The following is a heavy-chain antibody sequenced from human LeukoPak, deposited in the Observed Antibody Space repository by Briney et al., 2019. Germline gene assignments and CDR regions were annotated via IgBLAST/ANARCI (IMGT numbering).Heavy chain of an antibody. J-gene: IGHJ5*02. CDR2: ISAYNGNT. CDR3: ARVVLSNWFDP. V-gene: IGHV1-18*01. Sequence: ASVNVSCKASGYTFTSYGISWVRQPPGQGLGWMGWISAYNGNTNYAQKLQGRVTMTTDTSTSTAYMELRSLRSDDTAVYYCARVVLSNWFDPWGQGTLVTVSS. CDR1: GYTFTSYG.